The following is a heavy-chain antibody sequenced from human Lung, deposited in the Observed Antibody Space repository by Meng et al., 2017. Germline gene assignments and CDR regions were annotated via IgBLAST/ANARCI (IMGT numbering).Heavy chain of an antibody. CDR3: ARDSTVGLRFPKF. CDR1: GYTFTSDD. D-gene: IGHD5-12*01. Sequence: QVQLVQAGGEGKKPGAAGKVSCKASGYTFTSDDISWVRQAPGQGLEWIGWISAYSGNTNYAQKFQGRVTMTTDTSTSTAYMELRSLRSDDTAVYYCARDSTVGLRFPKFWGQGTLVTVSS. J-gene: IGHJ4*02. CDR2: ISAYSGNT. V-gene: IGHV1-18*01.